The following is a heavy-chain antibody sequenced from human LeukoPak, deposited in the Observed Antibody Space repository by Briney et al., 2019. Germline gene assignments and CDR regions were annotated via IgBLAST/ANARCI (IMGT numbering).Heavy chain of an antibody. CDR2: IYYTGST. Sequence: KSSETLSLTCIVSGGSISYYYWTWIRQSPGKGLEWIGQIYYTGSTYYNPSLKRRVTTSVDTSRNQFSLNLTSVTAADTAVYYCARGGTYNDILSFDPWGQGTLVTVSS. V-gene: IGHV4-59*01. D-gene: IGHD3-9*01. J-gene: IGHJ5*02. CDR3: ARGGTYNDILSFDP. CDR1: GGSISYYY.